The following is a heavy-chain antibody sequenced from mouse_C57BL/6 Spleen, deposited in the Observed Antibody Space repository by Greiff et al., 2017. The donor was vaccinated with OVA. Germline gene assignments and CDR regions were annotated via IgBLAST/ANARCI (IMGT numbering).Heavy chain of an antibody. Sequence: QVQLKESGAELVRPGASVTLSCKASGYTFTDYEMHWVKQTPVHGLEWIGAIDPETGGTAYNQKFKGKAILTADKSSSTAYMELRSLTSEDSAVYYCTRFSYGYDSLYWYFDVWGTGTTVTVSS. V-gene: IGHV1-15*01. CDR2: IDPETGGT. J-gene: IGHJ1*03. CDR1: GYTFTDYE. CDR3: TRFSYGYDSLYWYFDV. D-gene: IGHD2-2*01.